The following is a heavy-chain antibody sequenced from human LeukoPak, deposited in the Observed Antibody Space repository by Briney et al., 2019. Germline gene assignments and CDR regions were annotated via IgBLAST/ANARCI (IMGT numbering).Heavy chain of an antibody. CDR1: GGSISDGNYY. J-gene: IGHJ4*02. CDR2: IYYNGDT. D-gene: IGHD5-18*01. V-gene: IGHV4-39*01. CDR3: ARHRAHSDHIAY. Sequence: SETLSLTCTVSGGSISDGNYYWGWIRQPPGKGLEWIGSIYYNGDTYYNPSLKSRVTMSVDTSKNQFSLNLSSVTAADTALYYCARHRAHSDHIAYWGQGTLVTVPS.